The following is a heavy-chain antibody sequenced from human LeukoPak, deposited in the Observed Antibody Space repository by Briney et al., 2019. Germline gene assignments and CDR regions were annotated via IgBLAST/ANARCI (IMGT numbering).Heavy chain of an antibody. D-gene: IGHD3-10*01. V-gene: IGHV5-51*01. CDR1: GYSFSTYW. J-gene: IGHJ6*03. CDR3: ARHGWFGKRPNYYMTV. Sequence: PGESLKISCQGSGYSFSTYWIAWVRQMPGKGLEWMGIIYPADSDTRYSPSFQGQVTFSADKSTSTAYLQWSSLRASDTAMYYCARHGWFGKRPNYYMTVWGKGTAVTVSS. CDR2: IYPADSDT.